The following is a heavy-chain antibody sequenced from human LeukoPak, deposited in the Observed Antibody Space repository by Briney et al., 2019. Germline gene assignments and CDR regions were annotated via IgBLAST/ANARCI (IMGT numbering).Heavy chain of an antibody. Sequence: PSETLSLTCAVSGYSISSGYYWGWIRQPPGKGLEWIGSIYHSGSTYYNPSLKSRVTISVDTSKNQFSLKLSSVTAADTAVYYCARQLTTVTLGWFDPWGQGTLVTVSS. J-gene: IGHJ5*02. CDR2: IYHSGST. CDR3: ARQLTTVTLGWFDP. V-gene: IGHV4-38-2*01. D-gene: IGHD4-17*01. CDR1: GYSISSGYY.